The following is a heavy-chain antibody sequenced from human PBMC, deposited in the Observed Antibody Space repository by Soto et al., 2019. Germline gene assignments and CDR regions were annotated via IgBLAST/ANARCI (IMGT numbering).Heavy chain of an antibody. Sequence: ASVKVSCKASGYTLTGYYMHWVRQAPGQGLEWMGWINPNSGGTNYAQKFQGWVTMTRDTSISTAYMELSRLRSDDTAVYYCARDRDSYYYYMDVWGKGTTVTVSS. V-gene: IGHV1-2*04. CDR3: ARDRDSYYYYMDV. J-gene: IGHJ6*03. CDR2: INPNSGGT. CDR1: GYTLTGYY.